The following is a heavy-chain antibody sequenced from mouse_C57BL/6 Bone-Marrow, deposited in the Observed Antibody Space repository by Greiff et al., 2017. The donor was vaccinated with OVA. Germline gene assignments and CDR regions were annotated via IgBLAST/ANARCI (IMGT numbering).Heavy chain of an antibody. V-gene: IGHV14-2*01. D-gene: IGHD6-2*01. CDR3: ARESFLYAMDY. CDR1: GFNIKDYY. J-gene: IGHJ4*01. Sequence: VQLQQSGAELVKPGASVKLSCTASGFNIKDYYMHWVKQRTEQGLEWIGRIDPEDGETKYAPQFQGKATITADTSSNTAYLQLNSLTSEDTAVDYVARESFLYAMDYWGQGTSVTVSS. CDR2: IDPEDGET.